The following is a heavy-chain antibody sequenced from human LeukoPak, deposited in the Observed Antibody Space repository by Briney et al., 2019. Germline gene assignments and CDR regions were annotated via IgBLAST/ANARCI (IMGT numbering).Heavy chain of an antibody. J-gene: IGHJ4*02. V-gene: IGHV1-46*01. Sequence: ASVKVSCKASGYTFTSYYMHWVRQAPGQGLEWMGTINPSGGSTSYAQKFQGRVTMTRDMSTSTVYMELSSLRSEDTAVYYCASLETTDSSGYYPADYWGQGTLVTVSS. CDR2: INPSGGST. CDR1: GYTFTSYY. D-gene: IGHD3-22*01. CDR3: ASLETTDSSGYYPADY.